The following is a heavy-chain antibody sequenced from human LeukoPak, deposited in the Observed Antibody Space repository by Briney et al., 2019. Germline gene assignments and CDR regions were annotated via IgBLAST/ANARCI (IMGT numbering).Heavy chain of an antibody. D-gene: IGHD3-22*01. CDR2: ISYDGSNK. J-gene: IGHJ4*02. Sequence: GGSLRLSCAASGFSFSDYGMYWVRQAPGKGLEWVAVISYDGSNKYYADSVKGRFTISRDNSKNTLYLQMNSLRAEDTAVYYCARDPIWGYDSSGYYLDYWGQGTLVTVSS. CDR1: GFSFSDYG. V-gene: IGHV3-30*19. CDR3: ARDPIWGYDSSGYYLDY.